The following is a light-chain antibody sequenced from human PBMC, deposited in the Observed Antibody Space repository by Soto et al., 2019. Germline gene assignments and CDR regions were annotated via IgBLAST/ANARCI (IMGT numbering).Light chain of an antibody. CDR2: DTS. V-gene: IGKV3-11*01. J-gene: IGKJ1*01. CDR1: QSIGDY. Sequence: EIVLTQSPATLSLSPGQGATLSCRASQSIGDYLVWFRQTPGQTPRLLIYDTSIRATGVPARFSGSGSGTDFTLTISSLEAEDFAIYYCQQRSDWPPTFGQGTKVDIK. CDR3: QQRSDWPPT.